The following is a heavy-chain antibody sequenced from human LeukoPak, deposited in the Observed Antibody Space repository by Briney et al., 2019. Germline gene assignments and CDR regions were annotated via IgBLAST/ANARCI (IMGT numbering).Heavy chain of an antibody. Sequence: GGSLRLSSAASGFTFSSYGMHWVRQAPGKGLEWVAFIRYDGSNKYYADSVKGRFTISRDNSKNTLYLQMNSLRAEDTAVYYCAKDLTGYGGNSFDYWGQGTLVTVSS. CDR2: IRYDGSNK. CDR3: AKDLTGYGGNSFDY. J-gene: IGHJ4*02. CDR1: GFTFSSYG. D-gene: IGHD4-23*01. V-gene: IGHV3-30*02.